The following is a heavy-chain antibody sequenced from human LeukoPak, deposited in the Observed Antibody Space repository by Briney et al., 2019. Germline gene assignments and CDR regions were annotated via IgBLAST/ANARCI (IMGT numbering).Heavy chain of an antibody. D-gene: IGHD6-13*01. CDR1: GGSISSSSYY. CDR2: IYYSGST. J-gene: IGHJ4*02. CDR3: ARHPGIADFDY. Sequence: SETLSLTCTVSGGSISSSSYYWGWIRQPPGKGLEWIGSIYYSGSTYYNPSLKSRVTISVDTSKNQFSLKLSSVTAADTAVHYCARHPGIADFDYWGQGTLVTVSS. V-gene: IGHV4-39*01.